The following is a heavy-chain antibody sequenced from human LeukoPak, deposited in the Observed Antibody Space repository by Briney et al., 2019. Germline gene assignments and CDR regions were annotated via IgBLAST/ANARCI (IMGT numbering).Heavy chain of an antibody. J-gene: IGHJ3*02. CDR2: IRSKAYGGTT. CDR1: GFTFGDYA. Sequence: GGSLRLSCTASGFTFGDYAMSWFRQAPGKGLEWVGFIRSKAYGGTTEYAASVKGRFTISRDDSKSIAYLQMNSLKTEDTAVYYCTRETYDYVWGSYRPDAFDIWGQGTMVTVSS. CDR3: TRETYDYVWGSYRPDAFDI. V-gene: IGHV3-49*03. D-gene: IGHD3-16*02.